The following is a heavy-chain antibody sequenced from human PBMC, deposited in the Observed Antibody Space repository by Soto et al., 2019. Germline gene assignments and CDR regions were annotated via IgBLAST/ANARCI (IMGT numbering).Heavy chain of an antibody. CDR2: IYYSGST. D-gene: IGHD6-19*01. CDR1: GGSISSSSYY. J-gene: IGHJ5*02. CDR3: ASLGLSIAVAGTNWFDP. V-gene: IGHV4-39*01. Sequence: PSETLSLTCTVSGGSISSSSYYWGCIRQPPGKGLEWIGSIYYSGSTYYNPSLKSRVTISVDTSKNQFSLKLSSVTAADTAVYYCASLGLSIAVAGTNWFDPWGQGTLVTVSS.